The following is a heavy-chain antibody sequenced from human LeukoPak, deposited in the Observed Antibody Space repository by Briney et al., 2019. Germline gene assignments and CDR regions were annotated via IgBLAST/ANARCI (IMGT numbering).Heavy chain of an antibody. Sequence: QSGGSLRLSCAASGFTFSSYWMSWVRQAPGKGLEWVANMNQDGSEKYYVAPVKGRFTISRDNAKNSLYLQMNSLRAEDTAVYYCARDGAPFDYWGQGTLVTVSS. CDR3: ARDGAPFDY. CDR1: GFTFSSYW. V-gene: IGHV3-7*04. D-gene: IGHD3-16*01. J-gene: IGHJ4*02. CDR2: MNQDGSEK.